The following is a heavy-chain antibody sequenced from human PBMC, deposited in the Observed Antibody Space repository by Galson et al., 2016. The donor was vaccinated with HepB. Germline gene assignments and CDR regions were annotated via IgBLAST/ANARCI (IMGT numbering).Heavy chain of an antibody. CDR3: ARDPPSVATGTWA. J-gene: IGHJ5*02. CDR1: GLTVYNNY. D-gene: IGHD3-9*01. V-gene: IGHV3-66*01. Sequence: SLRLSCAASGLTVYNNYMSWVRQAPGKGLECISLIYSGGDTVYADSVKGRFTISRDHSKNTGYLQMNSLRVEDTAVYYCARDPPSVATGTWAWGQGTQVTVSS. CDR2: IYSGGDT.